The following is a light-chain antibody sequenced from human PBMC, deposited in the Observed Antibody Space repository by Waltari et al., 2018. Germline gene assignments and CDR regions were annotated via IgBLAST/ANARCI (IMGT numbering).Light chain of an antibody. V-gene: IGKV3-20*01. Sequence: SASQSLSRSRLAWYLHKPGQAPRLLIYGASSRATGIPDRFSGSGSGTDFSLTISRVEPEDFAVYYCQQYGSSVMYTFGQGTKLEIK. CDR2: GAS. J-gene: IGKJ2*01. CDR3: QQYGSSVMYT. CDR1: QSLSRSR.